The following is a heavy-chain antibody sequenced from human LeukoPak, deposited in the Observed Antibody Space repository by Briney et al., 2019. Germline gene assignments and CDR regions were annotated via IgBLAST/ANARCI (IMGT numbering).Heavy chain of an antibody. CDR2: ISSSGTTI. CDR3: ASLRGVNR. J-gene: IGHJ4*02. V-gene: IGHV3-48*04. D-gene: IGHD3-10*01. CDR1: GFTFSSYG. Sequence: PGGSLRLSCAASGFTFSSYGMHWVRQPPGKGLEWVSYISSSGTTIYYADSVRGRFTVSRDNAKNSLYLQMDSLSAEDTAVYYCASLRGVNRWGQGTLVTVSS.